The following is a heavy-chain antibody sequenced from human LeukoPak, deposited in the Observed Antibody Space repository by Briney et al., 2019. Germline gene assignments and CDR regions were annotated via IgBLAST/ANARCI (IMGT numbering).Heavy chain of an antibody. J-gene: IGHJ4*02. CDR1: GDTFSSYA. CDR2: IIPIFGTA. CDR3: ARVGAVAGTGDY. V-gene: IGHV1-69*13. D-gene: IGHD6-19*01. Sequence: GASVKVSCKASGDTFSSYAISWVRQAPGQGLEWMGGIIPIFGTANYAQKFQGRVTITADESTSTAYMELSSLRSEDTAVYYCARVGAVAGTGDYWGQGTLVTVSS.